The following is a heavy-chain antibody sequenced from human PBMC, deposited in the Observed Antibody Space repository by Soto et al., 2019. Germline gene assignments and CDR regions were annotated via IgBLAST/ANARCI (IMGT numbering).Heavy chain of an antibody. Sequence: QVQLQESGPGLVKPSQPLSLPCIVPVGSISRGGSTGSWFRQPPGKGLEWMGYIYYTGTTYYNPSLKSRVTISVDTSKNQFSLKLSSVTAADTAVYYCATLYMVRGVRTFDYWGQGTLVTVSS. CDR1: VGSISRGGST. J-gene: IGHJ4*02. CDR2: IYYTGTT. CDR3: ATLYMVRGVRTFDY. V-gene: IGHV4-31*03. D-gene: IGHD3-10*01.